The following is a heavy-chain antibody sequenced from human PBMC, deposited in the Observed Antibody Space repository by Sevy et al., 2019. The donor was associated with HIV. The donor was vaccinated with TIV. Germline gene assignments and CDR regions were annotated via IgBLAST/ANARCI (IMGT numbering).Heavy chain of an antibody. D-gene: IGHD3-3*01. CDR2: ISYDGSNK. CDR3: ARDGMRPTYYDFWSGYQTLYGMDV. Sequence: GGSLRLSCAASGFTFSSYAMHWVRQAPGKGLEWVAVISYDGSNKYYADSVKGRFTISRDNSKNTLYLQMNSLRAEDTAVYYCARDGMRPTYYDFWSGYQTLYGMDVWVQGTTVTVSS. J-gene: IGHJ6*02. V-gene: IGHV3-30-3*01. CDR1: GFTFSSYA.